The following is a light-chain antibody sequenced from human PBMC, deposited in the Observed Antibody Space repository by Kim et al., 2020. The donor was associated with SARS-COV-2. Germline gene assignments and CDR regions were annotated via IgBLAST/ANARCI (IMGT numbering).Light chain of an antibody. V-gene: IGLV2-8*01. CDR1: SSDFGSYNY. CDR2: EVT. Sequence: GQSVTISCTGTSSDFGSYNYVSWYQQHPGKAPKLMIYEVTERPSGVPDRFSGSKSGNTASLTVSGLQAEDEADYYCSSYAGSDNLVFGGGTQLTVL. CDR3: SSYAGSDNLV. J-gene: IGLJ2*01.